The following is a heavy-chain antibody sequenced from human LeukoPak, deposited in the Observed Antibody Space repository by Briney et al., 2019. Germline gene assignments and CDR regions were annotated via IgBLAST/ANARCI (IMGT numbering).Heavy chain of an antibody. CDR3: ARSPHILTGENFDY. J-gene: IGHJ4*02. CDR2: INPNHGDT. CDR1: GYTFTGYY. D-gene: IGHD3-9*01. Sequence: ATVKVSCKASGYTFTGYYMHWVRQAPGQGLEWMGWINPNHGDTNYAQKFQDRVSMTRDTSISTAYMHLSRLRSDDTAVYYCARSPHILTGENFDYWGQGTLLTVSS. V-gene: IGHV1-2*02.